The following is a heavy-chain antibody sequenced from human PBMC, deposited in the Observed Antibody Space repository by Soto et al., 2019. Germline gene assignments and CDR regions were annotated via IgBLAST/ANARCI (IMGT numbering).Heavy chain of an antibody. D-gene: IGHD2-2*01. CDR3: ARGVYCSGTSCYVGHWLDP. Sequence: QVQLVESGGGLVKPGGSLRLSCAVSGFTFSDHYMSWIRQAPGKGLEWVSYISSGGRTISYADSVKGRFTISRDNAKNSLYLQMNSLGAEAAAVYYGARGVYCSGTSCYVGHWLDPWGQGTLVTVSS. CDR2: ISSGGRTI. V-gene: IGHV3-11*01. J-gene: IGHJ5*02. CDR1: GFTFSDHY.